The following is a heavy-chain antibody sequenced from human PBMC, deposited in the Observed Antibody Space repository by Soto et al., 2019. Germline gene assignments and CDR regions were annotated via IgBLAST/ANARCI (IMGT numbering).Heavy chain of an antibody. D-gene: IGHD4-4*01. CDR2: IDWDDDE. CDR1: GFSLSTSGMC. CDR3: ARLSNFGFQLAD. J-gene: IGHJ4*02. V-gene: IGHV2-70*11. Sequence: SGPTLVNPTQTLTLTCTFSGFSLSTSGMCVSWIRQPPGKALEWLARIDWDDDEYYSTSLKTRLTISKDTSKNQVVLTMTNMDPVDTATYYCARLSNFGFQLADWGQGTLVTVSS.